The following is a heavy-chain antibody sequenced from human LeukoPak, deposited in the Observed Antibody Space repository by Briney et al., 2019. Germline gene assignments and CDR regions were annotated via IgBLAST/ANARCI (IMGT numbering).Heavy chain of an antibody. CDR3: ASHTPDYDILTGYYTHRSPFDY. CDR2: IYYSGSS. D-gene: IGHD3-9*01. V-gene: IGHV4-39*01. J-gene: IGHJ4*02. CDR1: GGSISSSSYY. Sequence: PSETLSHTCTVSGGSISSSSYYWGWIRQTPGKGLEWVGSIYYSGSSYYNPSLKSRVTISVDTSKNQVSLKLSSLTAADTAVYYCASHTPDYDILTGYYTHRSPFDYWGQGTLVTVSS.